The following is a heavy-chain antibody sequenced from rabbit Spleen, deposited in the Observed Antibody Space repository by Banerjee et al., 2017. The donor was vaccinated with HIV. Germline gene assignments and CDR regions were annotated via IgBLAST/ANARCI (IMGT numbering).Heavy chain of an antibody. V-gene: IGHV1S45*01. D-gene: IGHD2-1*01. CDR1: GFSFSDRDV. CDR3: ARGSATMTMVITGYYLKL. J-gene: IGHJ4*01. Sequence: QEQLEESGGGLVKPEGSLTLTCKASGFSFSDRDVMCWVRQAPGKGLEWIACINASTGKPVYATWASGRFTVSKTSSTTVTLQLNSLTAADTATYFCARGSATMTMVITGYYLKLWGQGTLVTVS. CDR2: INASTGKP.